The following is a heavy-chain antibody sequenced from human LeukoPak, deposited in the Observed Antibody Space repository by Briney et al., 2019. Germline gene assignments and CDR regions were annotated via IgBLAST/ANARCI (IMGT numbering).Heavy chain of an antibody. Sequence: ASVKVSCKASGYTFTGYYMHWVRQAPGQGLEWMGWINPNSGGTNYAQKFQGRVTMTRDTSISTAYMELSRLRSDDTAVYYCARATYYYDSSGYWVAEYFQHWGQGTLVTVSS. D-gene: IGHD3-22*01. CDR1: GYTFTGYY. V-gene: IGHV1-2*02. CDR3: ARATYYYDSSGYWVAEYFQH. CDR2: INPNSGGT. J-gene: IGHJ1*01.